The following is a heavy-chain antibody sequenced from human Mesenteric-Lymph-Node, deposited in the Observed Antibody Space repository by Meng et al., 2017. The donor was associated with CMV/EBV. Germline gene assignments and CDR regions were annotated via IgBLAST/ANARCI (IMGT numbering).Heavy chain of an antibody. J-gene: IGHJ4*02. CDR1: DTVTTYY. Sequence: DTVTTYYMRWMRQAPGQGLEWKGKINPVGGTNFAQKVQGKVTMSRDTSTTTFYMEVSSLRFEDTAVYYCATGRSCSSTSCSHGINYWGQGTLVTVSS. CDR2: INPVGGT. V-gene: IGHV1-46*01. D-gene: IGHD2-2*01. CDR3: ATGRSCSSTSCSHGINY.